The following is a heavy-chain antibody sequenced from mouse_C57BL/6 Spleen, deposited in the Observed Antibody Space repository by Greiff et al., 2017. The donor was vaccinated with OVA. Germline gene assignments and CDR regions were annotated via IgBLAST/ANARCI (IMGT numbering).Heavy chain of an antibody. J-gene: IGHJ3*01. CDR2: ISDGGSYT. CDR3: ARPSYDYDEAWFAY. V-gene: IGHV5-4*03. CDR1: GFTFSSYA. D-gene: IGHD2-4*01. Sequence: EVKLEESGGGLVKPGGSLKLSCAASGFTFSSYAMSWVRQTPEKRLEWVATISDGGSYTYYPDNVKGRFTISRDNAKNNLYLQMSHLKSEDTAMYYCARPSYDYDEAWFAYWGQGTLVTVSA.